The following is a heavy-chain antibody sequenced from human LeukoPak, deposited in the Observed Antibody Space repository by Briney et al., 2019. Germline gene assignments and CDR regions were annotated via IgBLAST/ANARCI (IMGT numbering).Heavy chain of an antibody. D-gene: IGHD3/OR15-3a*01. CDR2: IYYSGST. V-gene: IGHV4-59*01. J-gene: IGHJ4*02. CDR1: IGSISSYY. CDR3: ARSHSVWTSFDY. Sequence: SETLSLTCTLSIGSISSYYWICIRHPPEKGLEWIGYIYYSGSTNYNPSLKGRVTISVDTSKNQFSLKLSSVTAADTAVYYCARSHSVWTSFDYWGQGTLVTVSS.